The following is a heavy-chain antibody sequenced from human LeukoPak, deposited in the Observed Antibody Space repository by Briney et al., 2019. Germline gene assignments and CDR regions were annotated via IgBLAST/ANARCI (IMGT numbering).Heavy chain of an antibody. CDR3: AKGKSVKAPYFFDS. CDR2: MSGSGGKT. Sequence: GGSLRLSCAASGFTFSHYAMTWVRQAPGKGLAGVSAMSGSGGKTYYADSVKVRFTISRDSSLNTLYLRMSNLRADDTAVYYWAKGKSVKAPYFFDSCHQATLITASS. V-gene: IGHV3-23*01. J-gene: IGHJ5*01. D-gene: IGHD2/OR15-2a*01. CDR1: GFTFSHYA.